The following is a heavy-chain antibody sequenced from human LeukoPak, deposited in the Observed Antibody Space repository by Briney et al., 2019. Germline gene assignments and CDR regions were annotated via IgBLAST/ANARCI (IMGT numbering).Heavy chain of an antibody. V-gene: IGHV3-7*05. CDR3: ASRAGYTGSWSAFDY. J-gene: IGHJ4*02. CDR1: TLTLNNYW. D-gene: IGHD6-13*01. Sequence: GGSLRLSCTASTLTLNNYWMSWVRQAPGKGLEWVADIKQDGSEKYHVDSVKGRFTISRDNAKNSLYLQMNSLRAEDTAVYYCASRAGYTGSWSAFDYWGQGTLVTVSS. CDR2: IKQDGSEK.